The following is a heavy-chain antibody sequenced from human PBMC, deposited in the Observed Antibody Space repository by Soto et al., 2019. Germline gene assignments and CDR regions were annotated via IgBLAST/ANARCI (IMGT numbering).Heavy chain of an antibody. CDR2: IIPIFGTA. J-gene: IGHJ6*02. Sequence: QVQLVQSGAEVKKPGSSVKVSCKASGGTFSSYAISWVRQAPGQGLEWMGGIIPIFGTANYAQKFQGRVTITADESTSTAYMELGSLRSEDTAVYYCARDQYSNYGDSPYGMDVWGQGTTVTVSS. CDR1: GGTFSSYA. CDR3: ARDQYSNYGDSPYGMDV. V-gene: IGHV1-69*01. D-gene: IGHD4-4*01.